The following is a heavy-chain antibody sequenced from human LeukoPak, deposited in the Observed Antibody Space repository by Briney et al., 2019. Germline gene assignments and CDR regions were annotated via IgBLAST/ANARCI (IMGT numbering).Heavy chain of an antibody. CDR2: ISAYNGNT. CDR3: ARGYCSSTSCLGVYYYYYMDV. Sequence: ASVKVSCKASGYTFTSYGISWVQQAPGQGLEWMGWISAYNGNTNYAQKLQGRVTMTTDTSTSTAYMELRSLRSDDTAVYYCARGYCSSTSCLGVYYYYYMDVWGKGTTVTVSS. CDR1: GYTFTSYG. J-gene: IGHJ6*03. V-gene: IGHV1-18*01. D-gene: IGHD2-2*01.